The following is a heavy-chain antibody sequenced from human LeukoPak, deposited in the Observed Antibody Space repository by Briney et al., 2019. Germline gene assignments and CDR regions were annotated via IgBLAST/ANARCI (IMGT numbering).Heavy chain of an antibody. CDR1: GFPFSSYA. CDR3: ARDVGSGYYYFGVGDY. V-gene: IGHV3-30-3*01. Sequence: GGSLRLSCAASGFPFSSYAMHWVRQAPGKGLEWVAVISYDGSNKYYADSVKGRFIISRDKSKNTLYLQMNSLRAEDTAVYYCARDVGSGYYYFGVGDYWGQGTLVTVSS. D-gene: IGHD3-22*01. CDR2: ISYDGSNK. J-gene: IGHJ4*02.